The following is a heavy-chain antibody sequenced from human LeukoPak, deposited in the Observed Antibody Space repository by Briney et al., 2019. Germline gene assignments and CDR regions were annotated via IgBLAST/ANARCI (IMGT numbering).Heavy chain of an antibody. Sequence: ASVKVSCKASGYTFTGYYMHWVRQAPGQGLEWMGWINPNSGGTNYAQKFQGRVTMTRDTSISTAYMELSRLRSDDTAVYYCARDGTVCSSTSCYRVGDYYYMDVWGKGTTVTVSS. CDR3: ARDGTVCSSTSCYRVGDYYYMDV. D-gene: IGHD2-2*01. J-gene: IGHJ6*03. CDR2: INPNSGGT. CDR1: GYTFTGYY. V-gene: IGHV1-2*02.